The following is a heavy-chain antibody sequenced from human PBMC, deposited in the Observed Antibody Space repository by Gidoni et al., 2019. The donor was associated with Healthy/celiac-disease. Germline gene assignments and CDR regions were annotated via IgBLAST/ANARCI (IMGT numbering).Heavy chain of an antibody. Sequence: EVQLLESGGGLVQPGGSLRLSCAASGFTFSSYAMSWVRQAPGKGLEWVSAISGSGGSTYYADSVKGRFTISRDNSKNTLYLQMNSLRAEDTAVYYCAKALIITMIVVVKATPDYWGQGTLVTVSS. V-gene: IGHV3-23*01. J-gene: IGHJ4*02. CDR1: GFTFSSYA. CDR2: ISGSGGST. CDR3: AKALIITMIVVVKATPDY. D-gene: IGHD3-22*01.